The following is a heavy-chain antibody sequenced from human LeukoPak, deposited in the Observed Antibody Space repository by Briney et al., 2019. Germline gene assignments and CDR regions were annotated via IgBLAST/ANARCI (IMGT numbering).Heavy chain of an antibody. CDR1: GFTFSSYE. Sequence: GGSLRLSCAASGFTFSSYEMNWVRQAPGKGLEWLSYISSSTGTIYYADSVKGRFTISRDNAKSSLYLQMNSLRGEDTAVYYCTRDSHEGSGTYHDYWGQGTLVTVSS. J-gene: IGHJ4*02. CDR2: ISSSTGTI. D-gene: IGHD1-26*01. CDR3: TRDSHEGSGTYHDY. V-gene: IGHV3-48*03.